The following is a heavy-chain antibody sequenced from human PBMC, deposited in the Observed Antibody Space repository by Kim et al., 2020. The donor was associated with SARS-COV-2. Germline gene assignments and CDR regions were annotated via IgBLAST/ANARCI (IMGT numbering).Heavy chain of an antibody. CDR3: AKGRAAVAGAPDFDY. Sequence: GGSLRLSCGASGFTFSSYGIHWVRQAPGKGLEWVSFISNYGSNKYYADSVKGRFTISRDNSKNTLSLQMNSLRAEDTAVYYCAKGRAAVAGAPDFDYWGQGPLVPVSS. J-gene: IGHJ4*02. CDR1: GFTFSSYG. CDR2: ISNYGSNK. D-gene: IGHD6-19*01. V-gene: IGHV3-30*18.